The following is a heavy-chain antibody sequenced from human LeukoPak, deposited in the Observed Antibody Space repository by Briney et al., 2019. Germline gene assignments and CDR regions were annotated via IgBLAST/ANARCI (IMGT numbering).Heavy chain of an antibody. Sequence: KPSETLSLTCTVSGGSISSYYWSWIRQPAGKGLELIGRIYTSGTTNYNPSLKSRVTMSVDTSKNQSSLKLSSVTAADTAVYYCARAPTGTGGWNWFDPWGQGTLVTVSS. D-gene: IGHD1-1*01. CDR2: IYTSGTT. CDR3: ARAPTGTGGWNWFDP. J-gene: IGHJ5*02. CDR1: GGSISSYY. V-gene: IGHV4-4*07.